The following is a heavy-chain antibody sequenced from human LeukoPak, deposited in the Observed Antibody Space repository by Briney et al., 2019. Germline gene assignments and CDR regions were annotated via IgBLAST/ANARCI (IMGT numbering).Heavy chain of an antibody. CDR2: ISYDGSNK. CDR3: ARDPPYCGGDCYLDY. CDR1: GFTFSSYA. J-gene: IGHJ4*02. V-gene: IGHV3-30-3*01. D-gene: IGHD2-21*02. Sequence: GGSLRLSCAASGFTFSSYAMHWVRQAPGKGLEWVAVISYDGSNKYYADSVKGRFTISRDNSKNTLYPQMNSLRAEDTAVYYCARDPPYCGGDCYLDYWGQGTLVTVSS.